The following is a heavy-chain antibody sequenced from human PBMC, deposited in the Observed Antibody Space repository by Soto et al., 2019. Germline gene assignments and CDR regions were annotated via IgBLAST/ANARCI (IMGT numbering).Heavy chain of an antibody. J-gene: IGHJ5*02. CDR2: IYYSGST. CDR3: ARDRTQFDP. CDR1: GDSISNFY. Sequence: PSETLSLTCTASGDSISNFYWSWLRQPPGKGLEWIVSIYYSGSTNYNPSLKSRVTISVHTSKNQFSLRLSSVTAADTAVYYCARDRTQFDPWGQGTQVTVSS. V-gene: IGHV4-59*01.